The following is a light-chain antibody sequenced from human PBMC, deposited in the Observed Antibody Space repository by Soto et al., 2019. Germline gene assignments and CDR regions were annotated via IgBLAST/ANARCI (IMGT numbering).Light chain of an antibody. CDR2: DVS. CDR1: SSDVGGYNY. Sequence: QSVLTQPRSVSGYPGQSVTISCTGTSSDVGGYNYVSWYQQHPGKAPKLMIYDVSKRPSGVPDRFSGSKSGNTASLTISGLQAEDEADYYCCSYAGSYTHYVFGTGTKLTVL. CDR3: CSYAGSYTHYV. V-gene: IGLV2-11*01. J-gene: IGLJ1*01.